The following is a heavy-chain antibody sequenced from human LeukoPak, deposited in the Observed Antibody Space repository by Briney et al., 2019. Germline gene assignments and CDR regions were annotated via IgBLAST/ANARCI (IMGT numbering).Heavy chain of an antibody. V-gene: IGHV1-69*04. D-gene: IGHD6-13*01. CDR2: IIPILGIA. CDR1: GGTFSSYA. CDR3: ARTPKRLAAAAQYYFDY. J-gene: IGHJ4*02. Sequence: GASVKVSCKASGGTFSSYAISWVRQAPGQGLEWMGRIIPILGIANYAQKFQGRVTITADKSTSTAYMELSSLRSEDTAVYYCARTPKRLAAAAQYYFDYWGQGTLVTVSS.